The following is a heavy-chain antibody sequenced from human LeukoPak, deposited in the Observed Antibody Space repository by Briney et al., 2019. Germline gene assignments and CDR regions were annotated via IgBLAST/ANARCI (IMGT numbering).Heavy chain of an antibody. Sequence: PGRSLRLSCAASGFIFSSYAMHWVRQAPGKGLEWVAIVAYDGSDKYYADSVKGRFTISRDNSKNTLYLQMNSLRAEDTAVYYCARAKGYGDHDLGYWGQGTLVTVSS. CDR2: VAYDGSDK. CDR1: GFIFSSYA. D-gene: IGHD4-17*01. J-gene: IGHJ4*02. V-gene: IGHV3-30*14. CDR3: ARAKGYGDHDLGY.